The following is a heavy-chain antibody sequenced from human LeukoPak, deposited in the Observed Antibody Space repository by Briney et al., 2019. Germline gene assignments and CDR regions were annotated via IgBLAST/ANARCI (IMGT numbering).Heavy chain of an antibody. V-gene: IGHV1-18*01. CDR3: ARGCGGDILTGLVFDY. D-gene: IGHD3-9*01. CDR1: GSRFTSYG. J-gene: IGHJ4*02. CDR2: INAYNGNT. Sequence: ASVKVSCKASGSRFTSYGISWVRQAPGQGLEWMGRINAYNGNTNCAQKLQGRVTMTTDTSTSTAYMELRSLRSDDTAVYYCARGCGGDILTGLVFDYWGQGTLVTVSS.